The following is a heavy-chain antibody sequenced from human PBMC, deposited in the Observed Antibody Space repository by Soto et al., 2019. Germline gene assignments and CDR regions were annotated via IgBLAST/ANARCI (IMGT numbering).Heavy chain of an antibody. D-gene: IGHD2-2*01. V-gene: IGHV3-15*01. Sequence: GGSLRLSCAASGFTFSNAWMSWVRQAPGKGLEWVGRIKSKTDGGTTDYAAPVKGRFTISRDDPKNTLYLQMNSLKTEDTAVYYCTTDTTIVVVPAATSRWYFDLWGRGTLVTVSS. CDR2: IKSKTDGGTT. J-gene: IGHJ2*01. CDR1: GFTFSNAW. CDR3: TTDTTIVVVPAATSRWYFDL.